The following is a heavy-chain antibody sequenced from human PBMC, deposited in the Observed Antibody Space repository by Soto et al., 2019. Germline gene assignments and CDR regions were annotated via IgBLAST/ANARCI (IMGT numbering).Heavy chain of an antibody. V-gene: IGHV3-74*01. Sequence: EVQLVESGGGSVQPGGSLRLSCAASGFTFSSYWMHWVRQAPGKGLVWVSRINRDGSSTNYAESVKGRFTISRDNAKNTVYLQMNTLRVEDAAVYYCARGHSGGYYLDDYWGQGTLVTVSS. CDR3: ARGHSGGYYLDDY. J-gene: IGHJ4*02. CDR1: GFTFSSYW. CDR2: INRDGSST. D-gene: IGHD1-26*01.